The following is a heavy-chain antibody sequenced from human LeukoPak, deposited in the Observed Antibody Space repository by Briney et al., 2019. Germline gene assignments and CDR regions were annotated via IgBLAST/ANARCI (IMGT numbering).Heavy chain of an antibody. J-gene: IGHJ4*01. D-gene: IGHD1-26*01. CDR2: ITPIFGTA. CDR1: GGTFSTYA. V-gene: IGHV1-69*05. CDR3: ARVFARSGEISGSYYYY. Sequence: ASVKVSCKASGGTFSTYAINWVRQAPGQGLEWMRGITPIFGTANYAQKFQGRVTINTDESTSTAYMELSSLRSEYTAVYYCARVFARSGEISGSYYYYWGKGTLVTVSS.